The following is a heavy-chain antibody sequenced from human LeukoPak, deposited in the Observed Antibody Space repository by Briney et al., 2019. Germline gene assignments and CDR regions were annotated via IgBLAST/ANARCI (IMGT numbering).Heavy chain of an antibody. D-gene: IGHD2-2*01. V-gene: IGHV3-23*01. Sequence: GGSLRLSCAASGFTFRSYAMSWVRQAPGKGLEWGSAISGSGGSTYYADSVKGRFTISRDNSKNTLYLQMNSLRAEDTAVYYCAKDSASGDRDIVVVPAAIRYWGQGTLVTVSS. CDR1: GFTFRSYA. CDR2: ISGSGGST. CDR3: AKDSASGDRDIVVVPAAIRY. J-gene: IGHJ4*02.